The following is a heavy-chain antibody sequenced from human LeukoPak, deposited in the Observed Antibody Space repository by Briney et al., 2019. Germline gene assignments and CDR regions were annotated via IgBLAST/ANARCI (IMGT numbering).Heavy chain of an antibody. CDR1: GFTFYNYA. J-gene: IGHJ4*02. V-gene: IGHV3-23*01. D-gene: IGHD3-22*01. Sequence: GGSLRLSCVASGFTFYNYAMSWVRQAPGRGLEWASSTAGSGISKDYADSVKGRFTISKDKSKNTLYLQMDNLRAEDTGVYFCARLPTFYYDSSGYHYDYWGRGTLVTVSS. CDR2: TAGSGISK. CDR3: ARLPTFYYDSSGYHYDY.